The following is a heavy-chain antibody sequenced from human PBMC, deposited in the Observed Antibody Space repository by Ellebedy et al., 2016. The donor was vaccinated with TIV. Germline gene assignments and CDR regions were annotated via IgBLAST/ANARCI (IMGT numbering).Heavy chain of an antibody. V-gene: IGHV1-18*01. Sequence: AASVKVSCKASGYTISNFGISWVRQVPGQGLEWMGSISGYTDNTNYEQKFQGRVTMTKDTSTNTAYMELRSLRSDDTAVYYCARVAYCGGDCYSRFDPWGQGTLVSVSS. J-gene: IGHJ5*02. CDR2: ISGYTDNT. D-gene: IGHD2-21*02. CDR3: ARVAYCGGDCYSRFDP. CDR1: GYTISNFG.